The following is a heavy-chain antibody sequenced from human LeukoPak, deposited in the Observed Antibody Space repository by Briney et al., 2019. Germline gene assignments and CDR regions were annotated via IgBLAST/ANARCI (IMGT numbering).Heavy chain of an antibody. D-gene: IGHD3-3*01. CDR2: ISAYNGNT. Sequence: ASVKVSCKASGYTFTSYGISWVRQAPGQELEWMGWISAYNGNTNYAQKLRGRVTMTTDTSTSTAYMELRSLRSDDTAVYYCARVPRLRFLEWSTFYYYYGMDVWGQGTTVTVSS. CDR3: ARVPRLRFLEWSTFYYYYGMDV. J-gene: IGHJ6*02. CDR1: GYTFTSYG. V-gene: IGHV1-18*01.